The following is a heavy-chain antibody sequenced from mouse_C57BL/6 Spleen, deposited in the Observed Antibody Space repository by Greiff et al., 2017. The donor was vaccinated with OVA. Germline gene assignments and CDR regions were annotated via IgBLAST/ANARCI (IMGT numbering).Heavy chain of an antibody. CDR3: ASIWDAFAY. D-gene: IGHD4-1*01. CDR2: ISGGGGNT. V-gene: IGHV5-9*01. Sequence: EVKLMESGGGLVKPGGSLKLSCAASGFTFSSYTMSWVRQTPEKRLEWVATISGGGGNTYYPDSVKGRFTISRDNAKNTLYLQMSSLRSEDTALYDCASIWDAFAYWGQGNLVTVS. CDR1: GFTFSSYT. J-gene: IGHJ3*01.